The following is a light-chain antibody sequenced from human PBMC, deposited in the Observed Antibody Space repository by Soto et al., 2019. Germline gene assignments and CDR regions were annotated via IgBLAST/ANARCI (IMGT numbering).Light chain of an antibody. V-gene: IGLV2-14*01. CDR1: SSDVGSYNY. J-gene: IGLJ3*02. CDR3: SSSTSISTRV. Sequence: QSALTQPASVSGSPGQSITISCTGTSSDVGSYNYVSWYQQHPGKAPKLMIYEVSNRPSGVSNRVSGSKSGNTASLTISGLQAEDEANYDCSSSTSISTRVFGGGTQLTVL. CDR2: EVS.